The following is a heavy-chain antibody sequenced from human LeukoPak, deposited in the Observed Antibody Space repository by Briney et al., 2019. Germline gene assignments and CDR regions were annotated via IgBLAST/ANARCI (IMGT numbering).Heavy chain of an antibody. J-gene: IGHJ4*02. V-gene: IGHV1-69*04. Sequence: SVKVSCKASGGTFSSYAISWVRQAPGQGLEWMGRIIPILGIANYAQKFQGRVTITADKSTSTAYMELSSLRSEDTAVYYCARELFGEFPGYWGQGTLVTVSS. CDR1: GGTFSSYA. D-gene: IGHD3-10*01. CDR2: IIPILGIA. CDR3: ARELFGEFPGY.